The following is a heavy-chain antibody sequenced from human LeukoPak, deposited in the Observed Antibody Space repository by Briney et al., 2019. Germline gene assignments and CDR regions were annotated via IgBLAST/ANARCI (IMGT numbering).Heavy chain of an antibody. CDR1: GGSISSDY. CDR3: ARVSVVYGMDV. J-gene: IGHJ6*02. CDR2: MFYTGST. Sequence: SETLSLTCSVSGGSISSDYWAWIRQPPGKGLDWIGYMFYTGSTNYNPSLKSRGTISLATSKKQFSLKLSSVTAAGTAVYYCARVSVVYGMDVWGRGTTVTVSS. V-gene: IGHV4-59*01.